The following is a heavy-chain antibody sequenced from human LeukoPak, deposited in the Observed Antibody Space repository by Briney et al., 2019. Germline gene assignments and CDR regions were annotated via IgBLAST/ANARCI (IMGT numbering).Heavy chain of an antibody. D-gene: IGHD4-17*01. V-gene: IGHV4-4*02. Sequence: SGTLSLTCAVSGGSISSSNWWSWVRQPPGKGLEWIGSIYYSGSTYYNPSLKSRVIISVDTSKNQFSLKLSSVTAADTAVYYCARHPTTFDYWGQGTLVTVSS. J-gene: IGHJ4*02. CDR1: GGSISSSNW. CDR3: ARHPTTFDY. CDR2: IYYSGST.